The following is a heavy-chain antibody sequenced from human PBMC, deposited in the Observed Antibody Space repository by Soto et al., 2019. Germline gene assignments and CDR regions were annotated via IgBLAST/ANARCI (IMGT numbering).Heavy chain of an antibody. V-gene: IGHV3-74*01. D-gene: IGHD6-19*01. CDR1: GFTFRDFW. J-gene: IGHJ4*02. CDR2: INSDGSST. Sequence: PGGPQRLCCGVSGFTFRDFWMRRVRQAKGKGLVWVSRINSDGSSTSYADSVKGRFTISRDNAKNTLYLQMNSLRAEDTAVYYCARPHIPIAVAGTGIEYWGQGTLVTGSS. CDR3: ARPHIPIAVAGTGIEY.